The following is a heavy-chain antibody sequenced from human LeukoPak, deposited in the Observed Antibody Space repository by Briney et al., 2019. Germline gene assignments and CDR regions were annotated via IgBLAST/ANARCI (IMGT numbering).Heavy chain of an antibody. J-gene: IGHJ4*02. V-gene: IGHV3-30*04. D-gene: IGHD6-19*01. CDR2: ISYDGSNK. CDR3: AREADSSGCFDY. Sequence: GGSLRLSCAASGFTFSSYAMHWVRQAPGKGLEWVAVISYDGSNKYYADSVKGRFTISRDNSKNTLYLQMNSLRAEDTAVYYCAREADSSGCFDYWGRGTLVTVSS. CDR1: GFTFSSYA.